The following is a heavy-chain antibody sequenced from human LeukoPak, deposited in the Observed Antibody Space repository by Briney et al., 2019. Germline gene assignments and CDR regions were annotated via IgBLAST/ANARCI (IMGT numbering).Heavy chain of an antibody. Sequence: GGSLRLSCAASGFTFSSYSMNWVRQAPGKGLEWVSSISSSSSYIYYADSVKGRFTISRDNAKNSLYLQMNSLRAEDTVVYYCARERYDFWSGYPAPFDYWAREPWSPSPQ. D-gene: IGHD3-3*01. J-gene: IGHJ4*02. V-gene: IGHV3-21*01. CDR3: ARERYDFWSGYPAPFDY. CDR1: GFTFSSYS. CDR2: ISSSSSYI.